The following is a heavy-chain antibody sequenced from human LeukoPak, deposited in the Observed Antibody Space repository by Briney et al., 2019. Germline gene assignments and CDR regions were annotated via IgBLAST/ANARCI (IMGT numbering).Heavy chain of an antibody. D-gene: IGHD6-6*01. CDR2: IRYDGSNK. CDR3: AKDGYSSSAFDY. V-gene: IGHV3-30*02. CDR1: GFTFSSYG. Sequence: GGSLRLSCAASGFTFSSYGMHWVCQAPGKGLGWGAFIRYDGSNKYYADSVKGRFTISRDDSKNTLYLQMNSLRAEDTAVYYCAKDGYSSSAFDYWGQGTLVTVSS. J-gene: IGHJ4*02.